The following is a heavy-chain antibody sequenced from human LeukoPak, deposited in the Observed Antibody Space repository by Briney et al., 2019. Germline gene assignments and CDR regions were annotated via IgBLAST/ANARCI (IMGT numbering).Heavy chain of an antibody. CDR3: ARGSAMAANWFDP. CDR1: GFTFSSYS. Sequence: GGSLRLSCAASGFTFSSYSMNWVRQAPGKGLEWVSYISSGSSTVYYTDSVKGRFTISRDNAKNSLYLQMNSLRAEDTAVYFCARGSAMAANWFDPWGQGTLVTVSS. D-gene: IGHD5-18*01. V-gene: IGHV3-48*04. J-gene: IGHJ5*02. CDR2: ISSGSSTV.